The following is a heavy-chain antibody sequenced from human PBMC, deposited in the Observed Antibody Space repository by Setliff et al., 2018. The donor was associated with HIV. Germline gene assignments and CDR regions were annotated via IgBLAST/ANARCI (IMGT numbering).Heavy chain of an antibody. CDR1: GYRFTDYW. J-gene: IGHJ5*02. D-gene: IGHD6-25*01. Sequence: GESLKISCRGSGYRFTDYWIGWVRQMPGKGLEWMGVIYPGDSDTRYNPSFQGQVSISADKSTSTAYLQWSSLKASDTAMYYCARRLYSSEAFDPWGQGTLVTVSS. CDR3: ARRLYSSEAFDP. CDR2: IYPGDSDT. V-gene: IGHV5-51*01.